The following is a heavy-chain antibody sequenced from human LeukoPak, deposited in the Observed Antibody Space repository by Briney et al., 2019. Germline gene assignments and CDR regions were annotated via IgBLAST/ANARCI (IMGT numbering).Heavy chain of an antibody. D-gene: IGHD2-15*01. J-gene: IGHJ5*01. Sequence: GGSLRLSCAASGFTFSSYSMNWVRQAPGKGLEWVSSISSSSSYIYYADSVKGRFTISRDNAKNSLYLQMNSLRAEDTAVYYCARDRYCSGGSCYFWFDSWGQGTLVTVSS. CDR1: GFTFSSYS. CDR2: ISSSSSYI. CDR3: ARDRYCSGGSCYFWFDS. V-gene: IGHV3-21*01.